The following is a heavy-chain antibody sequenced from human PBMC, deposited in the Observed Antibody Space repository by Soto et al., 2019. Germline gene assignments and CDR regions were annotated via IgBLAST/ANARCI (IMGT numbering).Heavy chain of an antibody. CDR2: IYDTGISGYTPST. J-gene: IGHJ6*02. V-gene: IGHV4-59*01. CDR3: ARGEDAFFYYGLDV. CDR1: GGSITSSY. Sequence: ETLSLTCTVSGGSITSSYWSWIRRPPGKGLEWIAYIYDTGISGYTPSTSYNPSLQSRVTMSVDTSKSQFSLKLTSVTAADTAVYYCARGEDAFFYYGLDVWGQGITVTVSS.